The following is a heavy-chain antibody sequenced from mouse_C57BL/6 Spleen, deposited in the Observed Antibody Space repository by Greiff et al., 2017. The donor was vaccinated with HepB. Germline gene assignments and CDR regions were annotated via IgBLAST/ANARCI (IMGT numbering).Heavy chain of an antibody. CDR3: TITAQAQAWFAY. Sequence: EVQLQQSGAELVRPGASVKLSCTASGFNIKDYYMHWVKQRPEQGLEWIGRIDPEDGDTEYAPKFQGKATMTADPSSNTAYLQLSSLTSEYTAVYYCTITAQAQAWFAYWGQGTLVTVSA. V-gene: IGHV14-1*01. CDR2: IDPEDGDT. CDR1: GFNIKDYY. J-gene: IGHJ3*01. D-gene: IGHD3-2*02.